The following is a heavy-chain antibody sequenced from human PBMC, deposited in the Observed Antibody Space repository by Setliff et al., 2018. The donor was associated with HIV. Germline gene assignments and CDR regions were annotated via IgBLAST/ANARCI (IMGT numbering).Heavy chain of an antibody. CDR1: GGSISSSSYY. CDR2: IYYSGST. V-gene: IGHV4-39*01. Sequence: PSETLSLTCTVSGGSISSSSYYWGWIRQPPGKGLEWIGSIYYSGSTYYNPSLKSRVTISVDTSKNQFSLKLSSVTAADTAVYYCARLRTMRRPGNYYYGMDVWG. D-gene: IGHD3-22*01. CDR3: ARLRTMRRPGNYYYGMDV. J-gene: IGHJ6*01.